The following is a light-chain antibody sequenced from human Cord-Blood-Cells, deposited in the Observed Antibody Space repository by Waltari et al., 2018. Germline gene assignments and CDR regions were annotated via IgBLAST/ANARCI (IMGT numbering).Light chain of an antibody. CDR2: DAS. CDR1: QGIRSW. V-gene: IGKV1-5*01. CDR3: QQNNSDSTWT. J-gene: IGKJ1*01. Sequence: DIQMPQSPSTLSASVGDRVTITCGARQGIRSWFAWYQQKPCKAPKSLIYDASSLESGLPSRVSGSGSGTELTLTISILQCNEYATCCSQQNNSDSTWTSGQGSKVEI.